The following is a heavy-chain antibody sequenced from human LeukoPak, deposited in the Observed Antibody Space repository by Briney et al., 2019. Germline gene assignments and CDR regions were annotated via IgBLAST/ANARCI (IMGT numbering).Heavy chain of an antibody. J-gene: IGHJ4*02. Sequence: GGSLRLSCTASGFTFGDYAMSWVRQAPAKGLEWVGFIRSKAYGGTTEYAASVKGRFTISRDDSKSIAYLQMNSLKTEDTAVYYCTRVYYDFWSALFDYWGQGTLVTVSS. CDR2: IRSKAYGGTT. V-gene: IGHV3-49*04. CDR1: GFTFGDYA. CDR3: TRVYYDFWSALFDY. D-gene: IGHD3-3*01.